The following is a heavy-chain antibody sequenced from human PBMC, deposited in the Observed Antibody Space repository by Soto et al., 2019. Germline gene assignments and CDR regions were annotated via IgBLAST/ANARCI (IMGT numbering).Heavy chain of an antibody. J-gene: IGHJ4*02. Sequence: ASVKVSCKASGYTFTSYYMHWVRQAPGQGLEWMGIINHSGGSTSYAQKFQGRVTMTRDTSTSTVYMVLSSLRSEDTAVYYCARDQNYYDSSGAFDYWGQGTLVTVSS. CDR2: INHSGGST. D-gene: IGHD3-22*01. V-gene: IGHV1-46*01. CDR3: ARDQNYYDSSGAFDY. CDR1: GYTFTSYY.